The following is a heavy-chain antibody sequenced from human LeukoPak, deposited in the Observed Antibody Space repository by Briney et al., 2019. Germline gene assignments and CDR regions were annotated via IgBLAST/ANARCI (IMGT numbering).Heavy chain of an antibody. D-gene: IGHD1-7*01. J-gene: IGHJ4*02. Sequence: GGSLRLSCAASGFTFSSYSMSWVRQAPGKGLEWVSYISSSSSPIYYADSVKGRFTISRDNAKNSLYLQMNSLRAEDTAVYYCARLGVGNYDYWGQGTLVTVSS. CDR1: GFTFSSYS. CDR3: ARLGVGNYDY. V-gene: IGHV3-48*01. CDR2: ISSSSSPI.